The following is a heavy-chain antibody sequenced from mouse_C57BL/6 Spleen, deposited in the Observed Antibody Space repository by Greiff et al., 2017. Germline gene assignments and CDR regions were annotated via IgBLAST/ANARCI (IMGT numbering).Heavy chain of an antibody. J-gene: IGHJ1*03. CDR2: IDPSDSYT. CDR3: ARSDYYGSSYKYFDV. V-gene: IGHV1-69*01. Sequence: QVQLQQPGAELVMPGASVKLSCKASGYTFTSYWMHWVKQRPGQGLEWIGEIDPSDSYTNYNQKFKGKSTLTVDKSSSTAYMQLSSLTSEDSAVYYCARSDYYGSSYKYFDVWGTGTTGTVSS. CDR1: GYTFTSYW. D-gene: IGHD1-1*01.